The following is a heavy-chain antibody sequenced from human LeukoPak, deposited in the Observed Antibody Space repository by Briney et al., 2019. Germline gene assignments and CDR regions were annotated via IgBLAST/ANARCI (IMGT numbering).Heavy chain of an antibody. D-gene: IGHD6-19*01. Sequence: ASVKVSCKASGYTFTGYYMHWVRQAPGQGLEWMGWINPNSGGTNYAQKFQGRVTMTRDTSISTAYMELSRLRSDDTAVYYCARVSSGWLLPNDASDIWGQGTMVTVSS. V-gene: IGHV1-2*02. CDR3: ARVSSGWLLPNDASDI. CDR1: GYTFTGYY. CDR2: INPNSGGT. J-gene: IGHJ3*02.